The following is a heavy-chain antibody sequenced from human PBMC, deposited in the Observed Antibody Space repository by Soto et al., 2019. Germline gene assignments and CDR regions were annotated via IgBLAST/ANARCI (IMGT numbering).Heavy chain of an antibody. J-gene: IGHJ6*02. Sequence: PGGSLRLSCAASGFTFSDYYMSWIRQAPGKGLEWVSYISSSGSTIYYADSVKGRFTISRDNAKNSLYLQMNSLRDEDTAVYYWAGDFTIFGVVYGMDVWGQGTTVTVSS. V-gene: IGHV3-11*04. D-gene: IGHD3-3*01. CDR3: AGDFTIFGVVYGMDV. CDR1: GFTFSDYY. CDR2: ISSSGSTI.